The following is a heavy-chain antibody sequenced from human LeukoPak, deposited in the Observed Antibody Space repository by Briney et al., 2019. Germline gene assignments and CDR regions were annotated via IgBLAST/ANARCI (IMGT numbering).Heavy chain of an antibody. CDR1: GYSFTSYW. CDR2: IYPGDSDT. V-gene: IGHV5-51*01. Sequence: KHGESLKISCKGSGYSFTSYWIGWVRQMPGKGLEWMGIIYPGDSDTRYSPSFQGQVTISADKSISTAYLQWSSLKASDTAVYYCARRGYYVSSGNYNWFDPWGQGTLVTVSS. CDR3: ARRGYYVSSGNYNWFDP. D-gene: IGHD3-22*01. J-gene: IGHJ5*02.